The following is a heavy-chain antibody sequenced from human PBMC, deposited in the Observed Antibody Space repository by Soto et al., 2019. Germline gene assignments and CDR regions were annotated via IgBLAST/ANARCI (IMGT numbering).Heavy chain of an antibody. CDR3: AKGGRGSSEYYYDYDGMDV. CDR1: GFTFSSYG. CDR2: ISYDGSNK. D-gene: IGHD1-26*01. J-gene: IGHJ6*02. V-gene: IGHV3-30*18. Sequence: GGSLRLSCAASGFTFSSYGMHWVRQAPGKGLEWVAVISYDGSNKYYADSVKGRFTISRDNSKNTLYLQMNSLRAEDTAVYYCAKGGRGSSEYYYDYDGMDVWGQGTTGTVSS.